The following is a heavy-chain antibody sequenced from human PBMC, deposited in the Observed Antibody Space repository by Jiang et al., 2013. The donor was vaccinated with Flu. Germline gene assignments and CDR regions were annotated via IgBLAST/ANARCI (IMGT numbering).Heavy chain of an antibody. CDR2: IYYSGST. D-gene: IGHD7-27*01. Sequence: GKGLEWIGYIYYSGSTYYNPSLKSRVTISVDTSKNQFSLKLSSVTAADTAVYYCARDDREYAHTGGWFDPWGQGTLVTVSS. V-gene: IGHV4-31*02. J-gene: IGHJ5*02. CDR3: ARDDREYAHTGGWFDP.